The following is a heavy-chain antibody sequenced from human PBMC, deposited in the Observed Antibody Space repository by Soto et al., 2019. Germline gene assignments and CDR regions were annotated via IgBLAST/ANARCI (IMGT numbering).Heavy chain of an antibody. J-gene: IGHJ4*02. Sequence: SETLSLTCTVSGGSISSYYWSWIRQPAGKGLEWIGRIYTSGSTNYDPSLRSRVTMSVDTSKNQFSLKLSSVTAADTAVYYCAIQREYCTNGVCHYFDYWGQGTLVTVSS. CDR3: AIQREYCTNGVCHYFDY. CDR1: GGSISSYY. CDR2: IYTSGST. V-gene: IGHV4-4*07. D-gene: IGHD2-8*01.